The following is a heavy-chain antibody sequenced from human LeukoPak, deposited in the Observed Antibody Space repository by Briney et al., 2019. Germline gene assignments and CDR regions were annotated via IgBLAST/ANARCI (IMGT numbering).Heavy chain of an antibody. J-gene: IGHJ6*03. V-gene: IGHV4-34*01. CDR3: ARAVIRASNGGSHYYYMDV. CDR1: GGSFSGYY. CDR2: INHSGST. Sequence: SETLSLTCAVYGGSFSGYYWSWIRQPPGKGLEWIGEINHSGSTNYNPSLKSRVTISVDTSKNQFSLNLSSVTAADTAMYYCARAVIRASNGGSHYYYMDVWGKGTTVIVSS. D-gene: IGHD5-18*01.